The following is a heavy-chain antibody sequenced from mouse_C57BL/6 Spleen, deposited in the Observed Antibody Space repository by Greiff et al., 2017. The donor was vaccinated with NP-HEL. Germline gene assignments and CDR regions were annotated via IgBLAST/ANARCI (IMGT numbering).Heavy chain of an antibody. Sequence: EVNVVESGGDLVKPGGSLKLSCAASGFTFSSYGMSWVRQTPDKRLEWVATISSGGSYTYYPDSVKGRFTISRDNAKNTLYLQMSSLKSEDTAMYYCARHEGYYYGSSHPFDYWGQGTTLTVSS. D-gene: IGHD1-1*01. J-gene: IGHJ2*01. V-gene: IGHV5-6*01. CDR3: ARHEGYYYGSSHPFDY. CDR1: GFTFSSYG. CDR2: ISSGGSYT.